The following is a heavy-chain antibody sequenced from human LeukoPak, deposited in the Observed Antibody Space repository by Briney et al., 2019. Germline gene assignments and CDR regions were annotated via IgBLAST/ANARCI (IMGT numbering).Heavy chain of an antibody. Sequence: GGSLRLSCAASGFTFSSYAMTWVRQAPGKGLEWVSAISGSGGSTYYADSVKGRFTISRDNSRNMLFLQMNSLRADDTAVYYCAKDLVVGALDYWGQGTLVTVSS. CDR2: ISGSGGST. V-gene: IGHV3-23*01. CDR3: AKDLVVGALDY. CDR1: GFTFSSYA. J-gene: IGHJ4*02. D-gene: IGHD1-26*01.